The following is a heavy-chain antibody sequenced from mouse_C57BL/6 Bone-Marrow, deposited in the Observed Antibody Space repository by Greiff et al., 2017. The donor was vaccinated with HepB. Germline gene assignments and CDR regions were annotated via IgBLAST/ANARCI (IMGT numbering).Heavy chain of an antibody. J-gene: IGHJ3*01. Sequence: VQLQQSGAELVRPGASVKLSCTASGFNIKDDYMHWVKQRPEQGLEWIGWIDPENGDTEYASKFQGKATITADTSSNTAYLQLSSLTSEDTAVYYCTTGLRRRTWFAFWGRGTLVTVSA. D-gene: IGHD2-2*01. CDR2: IDPENGDT. V-gene: IGHV14-4*01. CDR1: GFNIKDDY. CDR3: TTGLRRRTWFAF.